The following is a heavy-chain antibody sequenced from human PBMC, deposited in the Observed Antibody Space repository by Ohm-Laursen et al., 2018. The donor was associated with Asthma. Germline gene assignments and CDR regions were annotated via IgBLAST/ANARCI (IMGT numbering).Heavy chain of an antibody. D-gene: IGHD4-17*01. J-gene: IGHJ4*02. CDR2: IKAGNGNT. CDR3: ARDPGSVTTYFDV. Sequence: SSVKVSCKASGYTFTNYGFSWVRQAPGPRLEWMGWIKAGNGNTKYSQTLQGRVTITRDTSASTSYMELSSLRSEDTAVYYCARDPGSVTTYFDVWGQGTLVIVSS. V-gene: IGHV1-3*01. CDR1: GYTFTNYG.